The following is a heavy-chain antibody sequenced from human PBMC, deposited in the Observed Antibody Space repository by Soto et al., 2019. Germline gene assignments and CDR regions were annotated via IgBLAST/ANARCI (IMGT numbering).Heavy chain of an antibody. J-gene: IGHJ5*02. D-gene: IGHD6-13*01. CDR2: MNPNSGNT. V-gene: IGHV1-8*01. CDR3: ASLGGSPLFDP. CDR1: GYTFTSYD. Sequence: QVQLVQSGAEVKKPGASVKVSCKASGYTFTSYDINWVRQATGQGLEWMGWMNPNSGNTGYAQKFQGXXTXTXXTSISTAYMELSSLRSEDTAVYYCASLGGSPLFDPWGQGTLVTVSS.